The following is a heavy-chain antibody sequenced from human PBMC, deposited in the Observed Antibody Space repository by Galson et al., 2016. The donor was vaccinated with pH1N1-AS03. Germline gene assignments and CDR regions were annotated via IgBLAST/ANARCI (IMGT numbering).Heavy chain of an antibody. D-gene: IGHD1-26*01. Sequence: ETLSLTCTVSGGSISSRAYYWGWIRQPPGKGLEWIGSIYDTGRTTYNPSLKSRVTISGDTPKNQLSLKVTSMTAADTAVYYCARVVGARPPPDYWGQGTLVTVSS. V-gene: IGHV4-39*01. CDR1: GGSISSRAYY. J-gene: IGHJ4*02. CDR3: ARVVGARPPPDY. CDR2: IYDTGRT.